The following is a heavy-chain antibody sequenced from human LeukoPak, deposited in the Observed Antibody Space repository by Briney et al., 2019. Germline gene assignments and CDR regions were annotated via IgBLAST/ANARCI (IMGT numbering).Heavy chain of an antibody. V-gene: IGHV4-59*01. D-gene: IGHD3-3*01. CDR2: IYYSGSS. CDR3: ARESNLFGVADDAFDI. Sequence: SETLSLTCTGSGCSFSSYYWSWIRQPPGKGLEWVGYIYYSGSSNSNPSLKSRVTISVDTSKNQFSLKLSSVTAADTAVYYCARESNLFGVADDAFDIWGQGTMVTVSS. CDR1: GCSFSSYY. J-gene: IGHJ3*02.